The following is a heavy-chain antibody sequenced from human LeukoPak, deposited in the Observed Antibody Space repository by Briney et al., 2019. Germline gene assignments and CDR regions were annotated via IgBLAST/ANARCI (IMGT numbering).Heavy chain of an antibody. CDR3: AGDFGY. J-gene: IGHJ4*02. Sequence: PGGSLRLSCAASGFTFTYYGMHWVRQAPGKGLEWVAFTRSDGNDKYYADSVKGRFTISRDNSKNMLYLQMNSLRAEDTAVYYCAGDFGYWGQGTLVTVSS. CDR1: GFTFTYYG. CDR2: TRSDGNDK. V-gene: IGHV3-30*02.